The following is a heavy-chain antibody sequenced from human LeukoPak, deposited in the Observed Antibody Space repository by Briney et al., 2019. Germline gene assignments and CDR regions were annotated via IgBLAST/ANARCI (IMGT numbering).Heavy chain of an antibody. CDR3: ASSDYGSGRRLDY. J-gene: IGHJ4*02. D-gene: IGHD3-10*01. CDR2: IYYSGSN. Sequence: SETLSLTCTVSGGSVSSGSYYWSWIRQPPGKGLEWIGYIYYSGSNNYNPSLKSRVTISVDTSKNQFSLKLSSVTAADTAVYYCASSDYGSGRRLDYWGQGTLVTVSS. CDR1: GGSVSSGSYY. V-gene: IGHV4-61*01.